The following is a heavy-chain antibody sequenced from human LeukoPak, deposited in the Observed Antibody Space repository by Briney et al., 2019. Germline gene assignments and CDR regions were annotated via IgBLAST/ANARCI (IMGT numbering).Heavy chain of an antibody. CDR1: GFTFTSYW. CDR3: ATDLG. J-gene: IGHJ4*02. V-gene: IGHV3-74*01. Sequence: PGGSLILSCAASGFTFTSYWMHWVRQPPGKGLVWVSRVEHDGSRTAYADSVTGRFTISRDNARNMVYLQMNSLRAEDTAVYYCATDLGWGQGTLVTVSS. CDR2: VEHDGSRT. D-gene: IGHD4-17*01.